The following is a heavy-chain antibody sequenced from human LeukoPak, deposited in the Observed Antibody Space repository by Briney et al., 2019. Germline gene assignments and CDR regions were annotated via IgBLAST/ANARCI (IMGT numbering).Heavy chain of an antibody. V-gene: IGHV4-30-2*01. CDR3: VRGGAVPAANPLHYYYYGMDV. D-gene: IGHD2-2*01. J-gene: IGHJ6*04. CDR2: IYHSGST. CDR1: GGSISSGGYS. Sequence: TSQTLSLTCAVSGGSISSGGYSWSGIRQPPGKGLEWIGYIYHSGSTYYNPSLKSRVTISVDRSKNQFSLKLSFVTAADTAVYYCVRGGAVPAANPLHYYYYGMDVWGKGTTVTVSS.